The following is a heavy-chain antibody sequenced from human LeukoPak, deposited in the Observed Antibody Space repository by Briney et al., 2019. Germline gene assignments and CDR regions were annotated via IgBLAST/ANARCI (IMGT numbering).Heavy chain of an antibody. D-gene: IGHD3-9*01. CDR3: ARQRDFDWLLVFDY. CDR1: GYSFTSYW. J-gene: IGHJ4*02. Sequence: GESLKISCKGSGYSFTSYWISWVRQMPGKGLEWMGRIDPSDSYTNYSPSFQGHVTISADKSISTAHLQWSSLKASDTAMYYCARQRDFDWLLVFDYWGQGTLVTVSS. CDR2: IDPSDSYT. V-gene: IGHV5-10-1*01.